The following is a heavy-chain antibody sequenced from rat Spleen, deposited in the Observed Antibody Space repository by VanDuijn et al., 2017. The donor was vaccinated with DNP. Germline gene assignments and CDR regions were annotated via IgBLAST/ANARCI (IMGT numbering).Heavy chain of an antibody. V-gene: IGHV5-27*01. CDR2: ISTGGGNT. J-gene: IGHJ2*01. D-gene: IGHD4-3*01. CDR3: TTDRGSFEY. Sequence: EVQLVESGGGLVLPGGSLKLSCTASGFTFSDYYMAWVRQAPTKGLEWVAAISTGGGNTYYRDSVKGRFTISRDNAKSTLYLQMDSLRSEETATYYCTTDRGSFEYWGQGVMVTVSS. CDR1: GFTFSDYY.